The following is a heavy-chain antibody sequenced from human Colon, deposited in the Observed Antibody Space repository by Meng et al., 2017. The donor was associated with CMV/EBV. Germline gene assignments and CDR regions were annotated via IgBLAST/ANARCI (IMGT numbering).Heavy chain of an antibody. J-gene: IGHJ3*02. CDR2: IKEDASQK. V-gene: IGHV3-7*01. D-gene: IGHD3-22*01. Sequence: SWAASGFTFSRYWMTWVRQAPGKGLEWVANIKEDASQKYYVDSVKGRFTISRDNAKNSLYLQMNSLRAEDTAVYYCTRAYYYDSSGYYGPGALDIWGQGTMVTVSS. CDR1: GFTFSRYW. CDR3: TRAYYYDSSGYYGPGALDI.